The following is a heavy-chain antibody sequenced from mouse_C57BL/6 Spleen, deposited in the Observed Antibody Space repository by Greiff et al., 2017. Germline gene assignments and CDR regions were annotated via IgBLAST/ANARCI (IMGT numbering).Heavy chain of an antibody. D-gene: IGHD2-1*01. Sequence: VQLQQSGPELVKPGASVKISCKASGYTFTDYYMNWVKQSHGKSLEWIGDINPNNGGTSYNQKFKGKATLTVDKSSSTAYMELRSLTSEDSAVYDCARGDGNPFDYWGQGTTLTVSS. J-gene: IGHJ2*01. CDR3: ARGDGNPFDY. CDR2: INPNNGGT. CDR1: GYTFTDYY. V-gene: IGHV1-26*01.